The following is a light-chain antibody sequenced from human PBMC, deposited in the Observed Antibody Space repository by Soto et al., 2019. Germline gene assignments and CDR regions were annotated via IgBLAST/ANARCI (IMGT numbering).Light chain of an antibody. CDR1: SSYIGPYNH. J-gene: IGLJ1*01. CDR2: AVS. V-gene: IGLV2-11*01. Sequence: QSALTQPRSVSGSPGQSVTISCTRTSSYIGPYNHVAWYQQLPGKAPKLIIFAVSKRPSGVPDRFPGSKSGNTASLTISGLQAEDEADYYCSSYAGNYIYVFATGTKVTVL. CDR3: SSYAGNYIYV.